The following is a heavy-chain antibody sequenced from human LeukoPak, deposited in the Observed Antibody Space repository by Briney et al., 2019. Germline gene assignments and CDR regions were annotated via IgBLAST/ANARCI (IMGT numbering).Heavy chain of an antibody. CDR1: GFTFSSYA. CDR2: ISGSCGST. CDR3: AKDTGVRCSGGSCYPDY. D-gene: IGHD2-15*01. V-gene: IGHV3-23*01. J-gene: IGHJ4*02. Sequence: GWSLRLSCAASGFTFSSYAMSWVRQAPGKGLEWVSAISGSCGSTYYADSVKGRFTISRDNSKNTLYLQMSSLRAEDTAVYYCAKDTGVRCSGGSCYPDYWGQGTLVTVSS.